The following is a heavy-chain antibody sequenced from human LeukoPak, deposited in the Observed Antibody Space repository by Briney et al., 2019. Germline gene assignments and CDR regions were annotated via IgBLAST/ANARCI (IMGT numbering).Heavy chain of an antibody. CDR1: GGSFSGYY. D-gene: IGHD1-26*01. CDR3: ARHGLNGGSAH. Sequence: SETLSLTCAVYGGSFSGYYWSWIRQPPGKGLEWIGEINHSGSTNYNPSLKSRVTISVDTSKNQFSLKLNSVTAADTAVYYCARHGLNGGSAHWGQGTLVTVSS. CDR2: INHSGST. V-gene: IGHV4-34*01. J-gene: IGHJ4*02.